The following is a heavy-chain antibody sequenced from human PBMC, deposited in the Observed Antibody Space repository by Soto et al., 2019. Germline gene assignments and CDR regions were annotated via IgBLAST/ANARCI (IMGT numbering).Heavy chain of an antibody. CDR3: TRGSGDY. D-gene: IGHD6-25*01. CDR1: GGSITSYY. Sequence: SETLSLTCTVSGGSITSYYWSWIRQPPGKGLEWIGYIYDSGSTNYNPSLKSRVTISVDTSKKQFSLKLNSVTAADTAVYYCTRGSGDYWGQGTPVTVSS. CDR2: IYDSGST. J-gene: IGHJ4*02. V-gene: IGHV4-59*01.